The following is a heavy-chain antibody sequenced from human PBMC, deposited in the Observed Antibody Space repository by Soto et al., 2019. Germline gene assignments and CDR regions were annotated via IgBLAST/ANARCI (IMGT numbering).Heavy chain of an antibody. D-gene: IGHD6-6*01. J-gene: IGHJ4*02. Sequence: QVQLVESGGGVVQPGRSLRLSCAASGFTFNRHAMHWVRQAPVKGLEWVAVISYDGSEKYYADSVKGRFTISRDSSKNTLYLQMDSLGPEDTAVYYCAREVGGSSPPGWGQGTLVTVFS. CDR2: ISYDGSEK. V-gene: IGHV3-30-3*01. CDR3: AREVGGSSPPG. CDR1: GFTFNRHA.